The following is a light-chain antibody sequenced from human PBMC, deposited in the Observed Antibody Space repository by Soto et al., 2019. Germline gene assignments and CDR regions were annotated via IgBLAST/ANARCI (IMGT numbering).Light chain of an antibody. CDR2: SDN. CDR1: SSNIGTNT. Sequence: QSVLTQPPSASGTPGQRVTISCSGGSSNIGTNTVNWYQQLPGAAPKLLIYSDNPRPSGVPNRFSGSTSGASASPAISGLQSEEEADDYCATWDASLNGYVFGTGTKLTVL. J-gene: IGLJ1*01. CDR3: ATWDASLNGYV. V-gene: IGLV1-44*01.